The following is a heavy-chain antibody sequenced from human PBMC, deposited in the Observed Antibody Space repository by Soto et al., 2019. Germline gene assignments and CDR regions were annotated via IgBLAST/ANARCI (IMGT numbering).Heavy chain of an antibody. D-gene: IGHD6-19*01. CDR2: ISGSGVST. J-gene: IGHJ4*02. Sequence: EVQLLESGGGLGQPGGSLRLSCAASGFTFSSYAMRWVRQAPGTGLVWVSAISGSGVSTYYADSVKGRFTISRDNSKNTLYLQMNSLRAEHTAVYYCAKEGEHSSGWANFDYWGQGTLVTVSS. V-gene: IGHV3-23*01. CDR1: GFTFSSYA. CDR3: AKEGEHSSGWANFDY.